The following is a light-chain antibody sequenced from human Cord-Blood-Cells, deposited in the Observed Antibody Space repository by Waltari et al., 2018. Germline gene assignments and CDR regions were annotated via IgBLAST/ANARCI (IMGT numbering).Light chain of an antibody. CDR3: LLSYSGARV. J-gene: IGLJ2*01. Sequence: QAVVTQEPSLTVSPGGTVTLTRRSSTGAVTSVNSPYWFQHKPGQAPRTLIYDTSNKHSWTPARFSGSLLGGKAALTLSGAQPEDEAEYYCLLSYSGARVFGGGTKLTVL. V-gene: IGLV7-46*01. CDR1: TGAVTSVNS. CDR2: DTS.